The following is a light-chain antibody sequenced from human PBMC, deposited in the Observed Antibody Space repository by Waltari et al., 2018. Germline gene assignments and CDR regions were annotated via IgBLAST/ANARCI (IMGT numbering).Light chain of an antibody. Sequence: QSALTQPPSASGPPGQSVAISCTGTSSDIGAYNYVSWYQQHPGKAPKLIIDEVTKRPSGVPDRVSGSKSGNTASLTVSGLQPEDEADYYCASFAGNFIWVFGGGTKLTVL. V-gene: IGLV2-8*01. CDR2: EVT. CDR3: ASFAGNFIWV. J-gene: IGLJ3*02. CDR1: SSDIGAYNY.